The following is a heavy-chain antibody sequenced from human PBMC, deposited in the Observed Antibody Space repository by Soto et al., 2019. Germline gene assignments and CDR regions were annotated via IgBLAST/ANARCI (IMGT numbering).Heavy chain of an antibody. CDR1: GYTFTSYD. CDR2: MNPNSGNT. D-gene: IGHD2-2*01. V-gene: IGHV1-8*01. J-gene: IGHJ5*02. CDR3: ARGFTYLYWFDP. Sequence: ASVKVSCKASGYTFTSYDINWVRQATGQGLEWMGWMNPNSGNTGYAQKFQGRVTMTRNTSISTAYMELSSLRSEDTAVYYCARGFTYLYWFDPWGQGTLVTVSS.